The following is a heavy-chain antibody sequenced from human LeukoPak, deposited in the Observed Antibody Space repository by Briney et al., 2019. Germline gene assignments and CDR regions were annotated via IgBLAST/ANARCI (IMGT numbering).Heavy chain of an antibody. CDR1: GDSISLSFYY. Sequence: PSETLSLTCSVSGDSISLSFYYWGWIRQPPGKALEWIGSVYYSGTTNYNPSLKSRITISVDTSKNQFSLKLSSVTAADTAVYYCARAYGANSVGDVWGKGTTVTISS. V-gene: IGHV4-39*07. J-gene: IGHJ6*04. CDR3: ARAYGANSVGDV. D-gene: IGHD4-23*01. CDR2: VYYSGTT.